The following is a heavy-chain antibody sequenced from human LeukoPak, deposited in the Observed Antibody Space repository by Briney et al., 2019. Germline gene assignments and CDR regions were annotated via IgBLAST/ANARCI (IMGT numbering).Heavy chain of an antibody. D-gene: IGHD3-10*01. CDR3: ARAYGSGNYMDV. CDR2: MNPNSGNT. Sequence: GASVKVSCKASGYTFTSYDINWVRQATGQGLEWMGWMNPNSGNTGYAQKFQGRVTITRNTSISTAYMELSRLRSDDTAVYYCARAYGSGNYMDVWGKGTTVTVSS. CDR1: GYTFTSYD. V-gene: IGHV1-8*03. J-gene: IGHJ6*03.